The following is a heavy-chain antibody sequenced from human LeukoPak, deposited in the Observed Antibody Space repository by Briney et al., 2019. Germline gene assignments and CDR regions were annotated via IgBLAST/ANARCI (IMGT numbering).Heavy chain of an antibody. CDR3: ARISIYGSGSSYL. J-gene: IGHJ4*02. V-gene: IGHV3-30-3*01. CDR1: GFTFSGYP. Sequence: PGGSLRLSCAASGFTFSGYPIRWVRQAPGKGLEWVAVISYDGSNKYYADSVKGRFTISRDNSKNTLYLQMHSLRADDTAVYYCARISIYGSGSSYLWGQGTLVTVSS. D-gene: IGHD3-10*01. CDR2: ISYDGSNK.